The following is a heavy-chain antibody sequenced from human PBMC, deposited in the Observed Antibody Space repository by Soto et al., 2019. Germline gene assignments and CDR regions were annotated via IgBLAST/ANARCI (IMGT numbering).Heavy chain of an antibody. Sequence: EVQLLESGGGLVQPGGSLRLSCAASRFTFSIYSMSWVRQAPGKGLEWVSGISGSGGDTHYADSVKGRFTISRDNFKNTLYLQMNSLRAEDTAVYYCASQRRGYTSGLVSDYDFHYWGQGTLVTVSS. CDR2: ISGSGGDT. D-gene: IGHD5-18*01. CDR3: ASQRRGYTSGLVSDYDFHY. V-gene: IGHV3-23*01. CDR1: RFTFSIYS. J-gene: IGHJ4*02.